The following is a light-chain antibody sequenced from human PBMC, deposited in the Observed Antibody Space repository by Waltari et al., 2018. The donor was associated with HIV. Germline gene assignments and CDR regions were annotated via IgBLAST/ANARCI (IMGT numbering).Light chain of an antibody. CDR3: SSYTSSSTL. V-gene: IGLV2-14*01. J-gene: IGLJ3*02. CDR1: SSDVGGYNY. Sequence: QSALNQPASVSGSPGQSIPLSCTGTSSDVGGYNYVSWSQQHPGKAPKRMIYDVSNRPSVVSNRFSGSKSGNTASLTISGLQAEDEADYYCSSYTSSSTLFGGGTKLTVL. CDR2: DVS.